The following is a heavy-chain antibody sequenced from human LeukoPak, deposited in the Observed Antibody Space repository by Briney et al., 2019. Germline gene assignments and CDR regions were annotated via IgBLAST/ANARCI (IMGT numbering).Heavy chain of an antibody. CDR1: GFTFSNYW. J-gene: IGHJ4*02. Sequence: PGGSLRLSCAASGFTFSNYWMHWVRQAPGKGLVWVSRINSDGINTSYADSVKGRFTISRDNSKNSLYLQMNSLRTDDTALYYCAKGQFGGSGWYEGWFDYWGQGTLVTVSS. CDR3: AKGQFGGSGWYEGWFDY. V-gene: IGHV3-74*01. D-gene: IGHD6-19*01. CDR2: INSDGINT.